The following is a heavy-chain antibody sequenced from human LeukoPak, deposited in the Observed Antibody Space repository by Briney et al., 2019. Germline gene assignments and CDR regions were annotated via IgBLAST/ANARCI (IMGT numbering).Heavy chain of an antibody. CDR1: GFTVSSNY. CDR2: IYSGGST. J-gene: IGHJ6*02. D-gene: IGHD3-10*01. V-gene: IGHV3-66*01. CDR3: ARDHRDPYGSYYGMDV. Sequence: GGSLRLSCAASGFTVSSNYMSWVRQAPGKGLEWVSVIYSGGSTYYADSVKGRFTISRDNSKNTLYLQMNSLRAEDTAVYYCARDHRDPYGSYYGMDVWGQGTTVTVSS.